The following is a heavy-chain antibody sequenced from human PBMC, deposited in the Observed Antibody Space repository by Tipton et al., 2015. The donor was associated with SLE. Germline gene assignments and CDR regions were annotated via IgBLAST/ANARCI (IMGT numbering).Heavy chain of an antibody. V-gene: IGHV4-34*01. J-gene: IGHJ4*02. D-gene: IGHD3-10*01. CDR2: INHSGST. CDR3: ARGVYGSGINY. CDR1: GGSFSGYY. Sequence: LRLSCAVYGGSFSGYYWSWIRQPPGKELEWIGKINHSGSTNYNPSLKSRVTISVDTSKNQFSLKRSSVTAADTAVYYCARGVYGSGINYWGQGTLVTVSS.